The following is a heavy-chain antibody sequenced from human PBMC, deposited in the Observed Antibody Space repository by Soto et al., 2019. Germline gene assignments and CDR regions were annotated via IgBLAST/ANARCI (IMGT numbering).Heavy chain of an antibody. Sequence: ASVKVSCKASGYTFTSYAMHWVRQAPRQRLEGMGWINAGNGNTKYSQKFQGRVTITRDTSASTAYMALSSLRSEDTAVYYCARGITLPTPLDYWGQGTLVTVSS. CDR1: GYTFTSYA. V-gene: IGHV1-3*01. D-gene: IGHD1-20*01. CDR3: ARGITLPTPLDY. CDR2: INAGNGNT. J-gene: IGHJ4*01.